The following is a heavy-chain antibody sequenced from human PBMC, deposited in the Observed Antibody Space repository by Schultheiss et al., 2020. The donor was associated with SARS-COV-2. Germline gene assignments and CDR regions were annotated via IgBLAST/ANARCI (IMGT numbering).Heavy chain of an antibody. CDR1: GGSISSGDYY. V-gene: IGHV4-30-4*02. CDR2: IYYSGST. J-gene: IGHJ1*01. CDR3: ASTSDIVVAVATT. Sequence: SETLSLTCTVSGGSISSGDYYWSWIRQPPGKGLEWIGYIYYSGSTYYNPSLKSRVTISVDTSKNQFSLKLSSVTAADSAVYFCASTSDIVVAVATTWGQGTLVTVSS. D-gene: IGHD2-15*01.